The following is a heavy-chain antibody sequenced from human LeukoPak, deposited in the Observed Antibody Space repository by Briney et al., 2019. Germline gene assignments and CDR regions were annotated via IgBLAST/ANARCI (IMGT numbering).Heavy chain of an antibody. V-gene: IGHV3-23*01. CDR3: AKGVVVAGRGYYFDF. CDR2: ISGTGGSP. Sequence: GGSLRLSCEASGFTFYNYAMGWVRQAPGKGLEWVSSISGTGGSPYSADSVKGRFTISRDNSNNTLYLQLNSLRAEDTAVYFCAKGVVVAGRGYYFDFWGQGTPVTVSS. CDR1: GFTFYNYA. J-gene: IGHJ4*02. D-gene: IGHD2-15*01.